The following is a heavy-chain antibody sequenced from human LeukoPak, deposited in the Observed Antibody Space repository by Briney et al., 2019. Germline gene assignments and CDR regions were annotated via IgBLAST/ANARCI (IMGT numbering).Heavy chain of an antibody. D-gene: IGHD1-26*01. J-gene: IGHJ3*02. Sequence: PGGSLRLSCAASGFTVSSNYMSWVRQAPGKGLEWVSVIYSGGSTYYADSVKGRFTISRDNSKNTLYLQMNSLRAEDTAAYYCARRIVGATGAFDIWGQGTMVTVYS. CDR2: IYSGGST. CDR1: GFTVSSNY. CDR3: ARRIVGATGAFDI. V-gene: IGHV3-66*01.